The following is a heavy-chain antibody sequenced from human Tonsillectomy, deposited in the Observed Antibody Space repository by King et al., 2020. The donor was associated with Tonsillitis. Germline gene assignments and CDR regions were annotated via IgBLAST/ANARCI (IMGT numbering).Heavy chain of an antibody. CDR3: ARVGGSGSYLYSDY. CDR2: VNHSGGA. V-gene: IGHV4-34*01. J-gene: IGHJ4*02. CDR1: GWSLSGYF. D-gene: IGHD3-10*01. Sequence: VQLQQGGAGLLKPSETLSLTCALYGWSLSGYFWSWIRQPPGKGLEWIGEVNHSGGANYNLFLNSRVTISVDTSKNRVSMKLSSVTAADTAVYYCARVGGSGSYLYSDYWGQGTLVTVSS.